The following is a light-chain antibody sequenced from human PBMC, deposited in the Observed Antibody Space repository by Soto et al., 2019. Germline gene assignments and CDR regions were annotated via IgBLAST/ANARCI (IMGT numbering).Light chain of an antibody. CDR3: QTWGTGIPV. Sequence: QPVLTQSPSASASLGASVKLTCTLSSGHSSYGIAWHQQQPEKGPRYLMKLNSDGSHSKGDGIPDRFSGSSSGAERYLTISSRQSEDEADYYCQTWGTGIPVFGGGTQLTVL. CDR2: LNSDGSH. J-gene: IGLJ7*01. V-gene: IGLV4-69*01. CDR1: SGHSSYG.